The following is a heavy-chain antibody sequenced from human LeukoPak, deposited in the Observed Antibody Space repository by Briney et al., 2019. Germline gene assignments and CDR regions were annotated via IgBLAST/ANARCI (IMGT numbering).Heavy chain of an antibody. CDR3: ARRRRGSGFDY. J-gene: IGHJ4*02. D-gene: IGHD3-3*01. CDR1: GGSISSSSYY. Sequence: KASETLSLTCTVSGGSISSSSYYWGWIRQPSGKGLEWIGSIYYSGSTYYNASLKSRVTISVDTSKNQFSLKLSSVTAADTAVYYCARRRRGSGFDYWGQGTPVTVSS. V-gene: IGHV4-39*01. CDR2: IYYSGST.